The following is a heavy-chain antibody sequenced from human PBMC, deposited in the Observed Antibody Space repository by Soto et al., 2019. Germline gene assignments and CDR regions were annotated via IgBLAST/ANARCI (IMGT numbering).Heavy chain of an antibody. CDR3: ARDLQYCTNGVCYTQYSGMDX. CDR1: GYSISSGYY. Sequence: SETLSLTCAVSGYSISSGYYWGWIRQPPGKGLEWIGSIYHSGSTYYNLSLKSRVTISVDTSKNQFSLKLSSVTAADTAVYYCARDLQYCTNGVCYTQYSGMDXWGQGTTVTV. D-gene: IGHD2-8*01. J-gene: IGHJ6*02. CDR2: IYHSGST. V-gene: IGHV4-38-2*02.